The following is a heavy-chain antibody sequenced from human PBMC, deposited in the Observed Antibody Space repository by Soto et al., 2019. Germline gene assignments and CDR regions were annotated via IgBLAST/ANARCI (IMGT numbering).Heavy chain of an antibody. V-gene: IGHV4-61*01. J-gene: IGHJ6*02. CDR2: IYYSGST. CDR3: ARGRIAARPAGGVYYYGMDV. Sequence: NPSETLSLTCTVSGGSVSSGSYYWSWIRQPPGKGLEWIGYIYYSGSTNYNPSLKSRVTISVDTSKSQFSLKLSSVTAADTAVYYCARGRIAARPAGGVYYYGMDVWGQGATVTVSS. D-gene: IGHD6-6*01. CDR1: GGSVSSGSYY.